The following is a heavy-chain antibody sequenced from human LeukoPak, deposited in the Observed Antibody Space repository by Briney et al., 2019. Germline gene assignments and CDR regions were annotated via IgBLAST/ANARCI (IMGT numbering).Heavy chain of an antibody. Sequence: ASVKVSCKASGYTFTSYGISWVRQAPGQGLEWMGWISAYNGNTNYAQKLQGRVTMTTDTSTSTAYMELRSLRSDDTAVYYCASGNVDIVATTSYGMDVWGQGTTVTVSS. CDR3: ASGNVDIVATTSYGMDV. J-gene: IGHJ6*02. CDR1: GYTFTSYG. D-gene: IGHD5-12*01. V-gene: IGHV1-18*01. CDR2: ISAYNGNT.